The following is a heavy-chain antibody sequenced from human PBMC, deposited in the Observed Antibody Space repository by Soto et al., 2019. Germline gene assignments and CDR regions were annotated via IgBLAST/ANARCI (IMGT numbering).Heavy chain of an antibody. CDR1: GYTFTSYQ. V-gene: IGHV1-46*01. Sequence: ASVKFSCKASGYTFTSYQMHWVRQAPGQGLEWMGIINPSGGSTSYAQKFQGRVTMMRDTSTSTVYMELSSLRSEDTAVYYCARVLRRPGVIAVAGLGQGAFDIWGQGTTVTVSS. CDR3: ARVLRRPGVIAVAGLGQGAFDI. CDR2: INPSGGST. J-gene: IGHJ3*02. D-gene: IGHD6-19*01.